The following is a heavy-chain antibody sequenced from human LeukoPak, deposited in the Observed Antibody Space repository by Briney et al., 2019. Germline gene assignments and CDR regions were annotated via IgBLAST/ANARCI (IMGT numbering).Heavy chain of an antibody. CDR3: AKKIVVAGTGGFDY. V-gene: IGHV3-23*01. CDR2: IGASGGTT. D-gene: IGHD6-19*01. J-gene: IGHJ4*02. CDR1: GFTFGSYA. Sequence: GGSLRLSCTASGFTFGSYAMYWVRQAPGKGLEWVSAIGASGGTTHYADSVKGRFTISRDNSKNTLYLQMNSLRAEDTAVYYCAKKIVVAGTGGFDYWGQGTLVTVSS.